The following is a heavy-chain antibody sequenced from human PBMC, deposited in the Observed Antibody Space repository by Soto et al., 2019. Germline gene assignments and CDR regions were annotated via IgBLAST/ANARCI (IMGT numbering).Heavy chain of an antibody. CDR1: GGSVSSDTHY. J-gene: IGHJ6*04. CDR2: IYSSGST. Sequence: SETLSLTCTVSGGSVSSDTHYWSWIRQPPGKRLEWIGFIYSSGSTNYNPSLKSRVTMSVDTSKNQFSLKLRSVIVADTAVYQCARFVRSCSGTTCYTRADVWGEGTTVTVCS. V-gene: IGHV4-61*01. D-gene: IGHD1-1*01. CDR3: ARFVRSCSGTTCYTRADV.